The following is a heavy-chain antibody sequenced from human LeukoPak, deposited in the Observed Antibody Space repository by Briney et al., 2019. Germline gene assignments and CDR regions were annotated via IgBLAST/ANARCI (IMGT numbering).Heavy chain of an antibody. CDR3: ARAASYGTRRYYYYYYMDV. V-gene: IGHV3-30*04. CDR2: ISYDGSNK. CDR1: GGTFSSYA. Sequence: SCKASGGTFSSYAMHWVRQVPGKGLEWVAVISYDGSNKYYADSVKGRFTISRDNSKNTLYLQMNSLRAEDTAVYYCARAASYGTRRYYYYYYMDVWGKGTTVTVSS. D-gene: IGHD5-18*01. J-gene: IGHJ6*03.